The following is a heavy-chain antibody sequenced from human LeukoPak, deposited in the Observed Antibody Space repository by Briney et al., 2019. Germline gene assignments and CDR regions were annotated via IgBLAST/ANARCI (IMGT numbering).Heavy chain of an antibody. Sequence: PGGSLRLSCAASGFTFSSYGMHWVRQAPGKGLEWVAVISYDGSNKYYADSVKGRFTISRDNSKNTLYLQMNSLRAEDTAVYYCARGGPYYGDYGRLDYWGQGTLVTVSS. V-gene: IGHV3-30*03. CDR1: GFTFSSYG. CDR2: ISYDGSNK. D-gene: IGHD4-17*01. CDR3: ARGGPYYGDYGRLDY. J-gene: IGHJ4*02.